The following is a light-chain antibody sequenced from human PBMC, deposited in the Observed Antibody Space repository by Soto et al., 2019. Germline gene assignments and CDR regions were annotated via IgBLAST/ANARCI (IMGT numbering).Light chain of an antibody. J-gene: IGKJ1*01. CDR1: QSMNKY. CDR2: GAS. CDR3: QQYNRRRT. Sequence: DIQMTQSPSSLSASVGDRVTITCRASQSMNKYLNWYQQKPGKAPKLLIYGASILQSGVPSRFSGSGSGTEFTLTISSLQPDDFATYYCQQYNRRRTFGQGTKVDIK. V-gene: IGKV1-16*01.